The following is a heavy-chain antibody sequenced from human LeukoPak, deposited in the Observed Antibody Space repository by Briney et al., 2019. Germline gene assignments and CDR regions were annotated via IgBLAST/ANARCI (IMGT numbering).Heavy chain of an antibody. D-gene: IGHD3-22*01. CDR1: GYTFTGYY. J-gene: IGHJ3*02. Sequence: ASVKVSCKASGYTFTGYYMHWVRQAPGQGLEWMGWINPNSGGTNYAQKFQGRVTMTRDTSISTAYMELSRLRSDDTAVYYCATEVNYYDSSGYYYVNPQGAFDIWGQGTMVTVSS. V-gene: IGHV1-2*02. CDR3: ATEVNYYDSSGYYYVNPQGAFDI. CDR2: INPNSGGT.